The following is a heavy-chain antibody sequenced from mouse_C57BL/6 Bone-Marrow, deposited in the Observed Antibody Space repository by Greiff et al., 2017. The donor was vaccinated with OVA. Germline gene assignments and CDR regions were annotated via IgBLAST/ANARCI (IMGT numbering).Heavy chain of an antibody. D-gene: IGHD2-1*01. J-gene: IGHJ4*01. CDR3: ARSEYYGNIDDYAMDY. CDR2: IYPRSGNT. V-gene: IGHV1-81*01. Sequence: VQLQQSGAELARPGASVKLSCKASGYTFTSSGISWVKQRTGQGLEWIGEIYPRSGNTYSNEEFKGKATLTADKSSSTAYMELRSLTSEDSAVYFCARSEYYGNIDDYAMDYWGQGTSVTVSS. CDR1: GYTFTSSG.